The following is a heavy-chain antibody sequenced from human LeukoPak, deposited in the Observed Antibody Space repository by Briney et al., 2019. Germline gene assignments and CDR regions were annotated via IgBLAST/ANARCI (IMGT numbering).Heavy chain of an antibody. CDR3: ARGVRSFVFDY. V-gene: IGHV1-8*03. J-gene: IGHJ4*02. CDR2: MNPNSGNT. CDR1: GYTFTSYD. Sequence: ASVKVSCKASGYTFTSYDVNWVRQATGQGLEWMGWMNPNSGNTGYAQKFQGRVTITRNTSTSTAYMELRSLRSDDTAVYYCARGVRSFVFDYWGQGTLVTVSS. D-gene: IGHD1-26*01.